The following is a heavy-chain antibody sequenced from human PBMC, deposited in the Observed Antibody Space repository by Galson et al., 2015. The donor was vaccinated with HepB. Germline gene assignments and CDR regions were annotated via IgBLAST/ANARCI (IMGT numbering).Heavy chain of an antibody. CDR1: GGSFSTYH. CDR3: ARGKGRQVLLDYHYYGMDV. D-gene: IGHD3-3*01. Sequence: SETLSLTCAVFGGSFSTYHWTWIRQPPGKGLEWIGEITQSGSTHSNPSLKSRVTISVDTSKNQSSLKVRSVTAADTAVYYCARGKGRQVLLDYHYYGMDVWGQGTTVSVSS. J-gene: IGHJ6*01. V-gene: IGHV4-34*01. CDR2: ITQSGST.